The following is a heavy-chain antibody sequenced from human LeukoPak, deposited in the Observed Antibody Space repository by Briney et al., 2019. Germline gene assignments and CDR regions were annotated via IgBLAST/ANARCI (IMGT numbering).Heavy chain of an antibody. V-gene: IGHV4-61*08. CDR1: GGSVSSNDYC. J-gene: IGHJ3*02. CDR3: ARDRPDIAVAGTHDAFDI. Sequence: SETLSLTCSVSGGSVSSNDYCWAWIRQPPGKGLEWIGYIYYSGSTNYNPSLKSRVTISVDTSKNQFSLKLSSVTAADTAVYYCARDRPDIAVAGTHDAFDIWGQGTMVTVSS. CDR2: IYYSGST. D-gene: IGHD6-19*01.